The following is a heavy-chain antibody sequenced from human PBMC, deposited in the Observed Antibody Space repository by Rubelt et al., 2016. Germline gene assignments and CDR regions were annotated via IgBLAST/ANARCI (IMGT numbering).Heavy chain of an antibody. CDR2: IKQDGSEN. V-gene: IGHV3-7*02. J-gene: IGHJ6*02. Sequence: EVQLVESGGGLVQPGGSLRLSCAASGFTFSSYWMSWVRKAPGKGLEWVANIKQDGSENYFVDSVKGRFTISRDNSKNTLYLQMNSLRAEDTAVYYCARVDSNYYYYYGMDVWGQGTTVTVSS. CDR3: ARVDSNYYYYYGMDV. CDR1: GFTFSSYW. D-gene: IGHD4-11*01.